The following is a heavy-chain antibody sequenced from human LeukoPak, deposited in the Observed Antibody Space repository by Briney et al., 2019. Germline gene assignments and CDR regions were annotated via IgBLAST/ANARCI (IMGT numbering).Heavy chain of an antibody. Sequence: GGSLRLSCAASGFTFSSYSMYWVRQAPGKGLEWVSSISSSSSYIYCADSVKGRFTISRDNAKNSLYLQMNSLRAEDTAVYYCARDLFGDYGDYPGPYYYYGMDVWGQGTTVTVSS. CDR3: ARDLFGDYGDYPGPYYYYGMDV. D-gene: IGHD4-17*01. V-gene: IGHV3-21*01. CDR1: GFTFSSYS. J-gene: IGHJ6*02. CDR2: ISSSSSYI.